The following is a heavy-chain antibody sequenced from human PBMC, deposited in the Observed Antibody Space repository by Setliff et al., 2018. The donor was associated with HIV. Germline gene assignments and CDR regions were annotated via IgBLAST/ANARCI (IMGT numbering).Heavy chain of an antibody. D-gene: IGHD3-10*01. CDR1: GHTFSNSD. V-gene: IGHV1-8*02. J-gene: IGHJ6*04. CDR2: MNPNSGVT. Sequence: ASVNVSCKASGHTFSNSDIHWVRRATGQGLEWMGWMNPNSGVTGYALKFHDRVTMTGDTSISTAYLELRSLTSEDTAVYYCASGKGVGGVVITDGLDVWGKGTTVTVSS. CDR3: ASGKGVGGVVITDGLDV.